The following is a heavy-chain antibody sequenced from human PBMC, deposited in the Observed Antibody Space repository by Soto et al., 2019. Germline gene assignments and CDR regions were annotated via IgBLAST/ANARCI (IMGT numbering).Heavy chain of an antibody. J-gene: IGHJ4*02. CDR2: IYRTGST. V-gene: IGHV4-4*02. Sequence: SETLSLTCAVSGGSFTSNNWWTWVRQPPGQGLEWIGEIYRTGSTNYNPSLKSRVTISLDKSENQFSLNVTSLTAADTAVYYCASRDTGTSVDYWGQGTLVTVSS. CDR1: GGSFTSNNW. D-gene: IGHD1-7*01. CDR3: ASRDTGTSVDY.